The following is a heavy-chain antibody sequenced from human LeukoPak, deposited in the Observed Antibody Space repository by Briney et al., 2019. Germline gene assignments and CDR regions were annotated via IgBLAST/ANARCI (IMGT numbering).Heavy chain of an antibody. V-gene: IGHV4-31*03. CDR2: IYCSGST. CDR1: GGSISSGGYY. CDR3: ARQDYDFWSGYAGYYMDV. J-gene: IGHJ6*03. D-gene: IGHD3-3*01. Sequence: SETLSLTCTVSGGSISSGGYYWSWIRQHPGKGLEWIGYIYCSGSTYYNPSLKSRVTISVDTSKNQFSLKLSSVTAADTAVYYCARQDYDFWSGYAGYYMDVWGKGTTVTVSS.